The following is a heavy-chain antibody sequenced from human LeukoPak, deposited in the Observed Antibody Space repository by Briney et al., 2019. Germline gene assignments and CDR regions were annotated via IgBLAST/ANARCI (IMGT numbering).Heavy chain of an antibody. D-gene: IGHD7-27*01. Sequence: SVKVSCKASGGTFSSYAISWVRQAPGQGLEWMGRIIPILGIANYAQKFQGRVTITADKSASTAYMELSSLRSEDTAVYYCARSLGVLDYWGQGTLVTVSS. CDR2: IIPILGIA. V-gene: IGHV1-69*04. CDR1: GGTFSSYA. J-gene: IGHJ4*02. CDR3: ARSLGVLDY.